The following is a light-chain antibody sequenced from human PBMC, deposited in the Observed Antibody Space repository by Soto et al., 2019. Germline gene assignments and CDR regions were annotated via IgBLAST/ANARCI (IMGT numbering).Light chain of an antibody. V-gene: IGKV3-20*01. CDR3: QQYGSSRT. CDR1: QSFSSSY. Sequence: EIVLTQSPGTLSLSPGERATLSCRASQSFSSSYLAWYQQRPGQAPRLLIYGASSRASGIPDRFSGSGSGTDFTLTSSRLEPEDVAVYYCQQYGSSRTFGQGTKVEIK. J-gene: IGKJ1*01. CDR2: GAS.